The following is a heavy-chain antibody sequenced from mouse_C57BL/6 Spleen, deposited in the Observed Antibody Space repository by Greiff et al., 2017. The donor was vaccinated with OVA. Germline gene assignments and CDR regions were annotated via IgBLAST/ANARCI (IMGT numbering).Heavy chain of an antibody. CDR2: ISYDGSN. Sequence: EVHLVESGPGLVKPSQSLSLTCSVTGYSITSGYYWNWIRQFPGNKLEWMGYISYDGSNNYNPSLKNRISLTRDTSKNQWFLKWNSGTTEDTATYDWAREGSERITTVVATRWYFDVWGTGTTVTVSS. D-gene: IGHD1-1*01. CDR1: GYSITSGYY. V-gene: IGHV3-6*01. J-gene: IGHJ1*03. CDR3: AREGSERITTVVATRWYFDV.